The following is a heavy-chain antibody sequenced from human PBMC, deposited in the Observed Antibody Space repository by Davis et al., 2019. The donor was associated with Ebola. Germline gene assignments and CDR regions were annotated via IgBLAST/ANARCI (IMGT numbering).Heavy chain of an antibody. CDR1: GFTVSSNY. V-gene: IGHV3-53*04. Sequence: GESLKISCAASGFTVSSNYMSWVRQAPGKGLEWVSVIYSGGSTYYADSVKGRFTISRHNSKNTLYLQMNSLRAEDTAVYYCASHTLGYSGYDQVDDAFDIWGQGTMVTVSS. J-gene: IGHJ3*02. D-gene: IGHD5-12*01. CDR3: ASHTLGYSGYDQVDDAFDI. CDR2: IYSGGST.